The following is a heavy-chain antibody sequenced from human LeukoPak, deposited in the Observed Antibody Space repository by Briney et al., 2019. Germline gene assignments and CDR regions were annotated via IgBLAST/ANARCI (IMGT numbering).Heavy chain of an antibody. D-gene: IGHD3-9*01. CDR3: ARDILTGYYAQLGYFQH. CDR2: ISAYNGNT. CDR1: GYTFTNYG. Sequence: ASVKVSCKASGYTFTNYGISWVRQAPGQGLEWMGWISAYNGNTNYAQKLQGRVTMTTDTSTSTAYMELRSLRSDDTAVYYCARDILTGYYAQLGYFQHWGQGTLVTVSS. V-gene: IGHV1-18*01. J-gene: IGHJ1*01.